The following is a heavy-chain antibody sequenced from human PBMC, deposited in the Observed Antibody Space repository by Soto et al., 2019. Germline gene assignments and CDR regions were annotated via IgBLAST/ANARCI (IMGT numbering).Heavy chain of an antibody. CDR2: ISPYTGNT. CDR3: VMVDNYVTPTPQDV. J-gene: IGHJ6*02. V-gene: IGHV1-18*01. CDR1: GYIFVNYG. D-gene: IGHD3-16*01. Sequence: QVQLVQSGDEVKKPGASVKVSYKASGYIFVNYGIAWVRQAPGQGLGWMGWISPYTGNTHSATKVQGRLTMTTDTSKSTAYMDLGSLTSDDTAVYYCVMVDNYVTPTPQDVWGQGTPVTVSS.